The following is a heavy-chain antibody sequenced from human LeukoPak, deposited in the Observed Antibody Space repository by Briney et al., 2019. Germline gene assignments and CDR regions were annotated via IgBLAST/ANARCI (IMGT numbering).Heavy chain of an antibody. D-gene: IGHD3-22*01. CDR1: GFTFSSYA. V-gene: IGHV3-23*01. Sequence: GGSLRLSCEASGFTFSSYAMSWVRQAPWKGLEWVSAISGSGGSTYYADSVKGRFTISRDNSKNTLYVQMNSLRAEDTAVYYCAIAGNYYDSTGYYYRFAYWGQGTLVTVSS. J-gene: IGHJ4*02. CDR2: ISGSGGST. CDR3: AIAGNYYDSTGYYYRFAY.